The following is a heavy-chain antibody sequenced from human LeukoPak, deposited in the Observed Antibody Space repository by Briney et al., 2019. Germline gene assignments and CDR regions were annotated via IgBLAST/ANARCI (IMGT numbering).Heavy chain of an antibody. V-gene: IGHV1-2*02. D-gene: IGHD6-19*01. Sequence: GASVKVSCKASGYMFTGYYMHWVRQAPGQGLEWMGWINPNSGGTNYAQKFQGRVTMTRDTSISTAYMDLNRLRSDDTAVYYCARVVAVTGTPVYYMDVWGKGTTVIVSS. CDR1: GYMFTGYY. J-gene: IGHJ6*03. CDR3: ARVVAVTGTPVYYMDV. CDR2: INPNSGGT.